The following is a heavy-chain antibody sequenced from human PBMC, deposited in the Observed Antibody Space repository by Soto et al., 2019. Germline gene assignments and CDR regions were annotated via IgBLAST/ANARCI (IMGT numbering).Heavy chain of an antibody. CDR3: ASAEYYYDSSGWYY. J-gene: IGHJ4*02. CDR2: ISSSSSYI. D-gene: IGHD3-22*01. CDR1: GFTFSSYS. Sequence: EVQLVESGGGLVKPGGSLRLSCAASGFTFSSYSMNWVRQAPGKGLEWGSSISSSSSYIYYADSVKGRFTISRDNAKNSLYLQMNSLRAEDTAVYYCASAEYYYDSSGWYYWGQGTLVTVSS. V-gene: IGHV3-21*01.